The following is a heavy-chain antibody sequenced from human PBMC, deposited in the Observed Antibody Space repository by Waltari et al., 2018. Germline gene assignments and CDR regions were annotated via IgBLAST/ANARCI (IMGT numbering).Heavy chain of an antibody. CDR2: SSFDGNTV. CDR3: AKYDSVTSYGMDV. D-gene: IGHD4-17*01. Sequence: VQLVESGGGVVKPGKSLTLSCEVSGISFSSYAMHWVRQAPGKGLVWVSVSSFDGNTVYFADSVKGRFTNNRDKSKNTLYLQMNSLRAEDTAVYYCAKYDSVTSYGMDVWGQGTTVTVSS. J-gene: IGHJ6*02. V-gene: IGHV3-30*07. CDR1: GISFSSYA.